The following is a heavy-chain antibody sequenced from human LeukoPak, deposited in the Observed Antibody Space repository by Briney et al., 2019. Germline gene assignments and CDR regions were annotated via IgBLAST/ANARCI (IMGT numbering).Heavy chain of an antibody. CDR1: GFTFSSYA. V-gene: IGHV3-64*01. D-gene: IGHD5-18*01. CDR2: IGSNGGST. Sequence: PGGSLRLSCATPGFTFSSYAMHWVRQAPGRGLEYVSAIGSNGGSTYYANSVKGRFTISRDNSKNTLYLQMGSLRAEDMAVYYCARVGYSYGYRALDYWGQGTLVTVSS. CDR3: ARVGYSYGYRALDY. J-gene: IGHJ4*02.